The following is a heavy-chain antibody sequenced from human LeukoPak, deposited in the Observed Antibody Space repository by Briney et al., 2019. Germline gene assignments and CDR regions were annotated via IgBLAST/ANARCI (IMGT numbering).Heavy chain of an antibody. J-gene: IGHJ4*01. V-gene: IGHV3-20*04. CDR3: AKSEYYFDGSGYYLADF. CDR1: GFTFDEYS. CDR2: INWKGDGT. D-gene: IGHD3-22*01. Sequence: GGSLRLSCAASGFTFDEYSMSWFRQAPGKGLEWVSGINWKGDGTGYADSVKGRFTISRDNAKNSLYLQMNSLRAGDTAFYYCAKSEYYFDGSGYYLADFWGHGTLVTVSS.